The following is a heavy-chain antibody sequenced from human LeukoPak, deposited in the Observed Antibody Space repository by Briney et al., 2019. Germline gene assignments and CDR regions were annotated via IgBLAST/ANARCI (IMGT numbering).Heavy chain of an antibody. CDR3: ARETAYYDFWSGSTELWFDP. D-gene: IGHD3-3*01. J-gene: IGHJ5*02. CDR2: IKQDGSEK. CDR1: GFTFSNYW. Sequence: GGSLRLSCAASGFTFSNYWMSWVRQAPGKGLEWVANIKQDGSEKYYVDSVKGRFTISRDNAKNSLYLQMNSLRAEDTAVYYCARETAYYDFWSGSTELWFDPWGQGTLVTVSS. V-gene: IGHV3-7*01.